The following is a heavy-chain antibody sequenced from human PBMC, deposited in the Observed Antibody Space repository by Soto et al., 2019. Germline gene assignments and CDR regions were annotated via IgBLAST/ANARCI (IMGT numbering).Heavy chain of an antibody. V-gene: IGHV4-31*03. D-gene: IGHD3-22*01. J-gene: IGHJ4*02. CDR3: ARATYYYDSSGYSDRVLDY. CDR1: GGSISSGGYY. Sequence: QVQLQESGPGLVKPSQTLSLTCTVSGGSISSGGYYWSWIRQHPGKGLEWIGYIYYSGNTYYNPSLKSRATISEDTSKNQFSLKLSSVTAADTAVYYCARATYYYDSSGYSDRVLDYWGQGTLVTVSS. CDR2: IYYSGNT.